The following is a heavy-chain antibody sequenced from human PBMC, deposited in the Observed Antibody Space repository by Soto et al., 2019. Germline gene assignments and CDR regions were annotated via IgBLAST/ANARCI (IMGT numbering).Heavy chain of an antibody. CDR3: ARGYYYDSSGSQGPDY. CDR2: IYTSGST. D-gene: IGHD3-22*01. Sequence: SETLSLTCTVSGGSISSYYWSWIRQPAGKGLEWIGRIYTSGSTNYNPSLKSRVTMSVDTSKNQFSLKLSSVTAADTAVYYCARGYYYDSSGSQGPDYWGQGTLVTVSS. V-gene: IGHV4-4*07. J-gene: IGHJ4*02. CDR1: GGSISSYY.